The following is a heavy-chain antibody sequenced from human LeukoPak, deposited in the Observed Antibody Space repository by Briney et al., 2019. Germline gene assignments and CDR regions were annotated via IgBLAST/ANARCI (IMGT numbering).Heavy chain of an antibody. Sequence: GGSLRLSCAASGFTFSSYWMHWVRHAPGKGLVWVSRIKSDGSSTSYADSVKGRFTISRDNAKNTLYLQMNSLRAEDTAVYYCARGGDGYRTFDYWGQGTLVTVSS. CDR1: GFTFSSYW. D-gene: IGHD5-24*01. CDR3: ARGGDGYRTFDY. V-gene: IGHV3-74*01. CDR2: IKSDGSST. J-gene: IGHJ4*02.